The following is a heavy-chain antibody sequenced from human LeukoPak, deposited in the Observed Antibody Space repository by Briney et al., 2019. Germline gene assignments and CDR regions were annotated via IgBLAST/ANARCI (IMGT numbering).Heavy chain of an antibody. J-gene: IGHJ4*02. CDR2: IYYSGST. D-gene: IGHD2-15*01. Sequence: PSETLSLTCTVSGGSISSYYWSWIRQPPGKGLEWIGYIYYSGSTNYSPSLKSRATISVDTSKNQFSLKLSSVTAADTAVYYCARRYCSGGSCYPDYWGQGTLVTVSS. CDR3: ARRYCSGGSCYPDY. V-gene: IGHV4-59*08. CDR1: GGSISSYY.